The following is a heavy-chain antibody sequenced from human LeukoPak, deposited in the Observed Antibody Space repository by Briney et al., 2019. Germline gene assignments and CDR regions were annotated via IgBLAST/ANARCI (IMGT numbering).Heavy chain of an antibody. Sequence: ASVKVSCKASGYTFTSYGISWVRQAPGKGLEWMGGFDPEDGETIYAQKFQGRVTMTEDTSTDTAYMELSSLRSEDTAVYYCATASLWNYLYPDYWGQGTLVTVSS. V-gene: IGHV1-24*01. D-gene: IGHD1-7*01. J-gene: IGHJ4*02. CDR3: ATASLWNYLYPDY. CDR1: GYTFTSYG. CDR2: FDPEDGET.